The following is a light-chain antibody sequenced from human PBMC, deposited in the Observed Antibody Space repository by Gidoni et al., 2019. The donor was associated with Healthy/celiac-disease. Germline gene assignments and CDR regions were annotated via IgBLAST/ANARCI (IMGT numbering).Light chain of an antibody. CDR2: DVS. J-gene: IGLJ3*02. V-gene: IGLV2-14*01. CDR3: SSYTSSSTLWV. Sequence: QSALTQPAPVSGSPGQPITISCTGTSSDVGGYNYVSWYQQHPGKATKLMIYDVSNRPSGVSNRFSGSKSGNTASLTISGLQAEDDADYYCSSYTSSSTLWVFGGGTKLTVL. CDR1: SSDVGGYNY.